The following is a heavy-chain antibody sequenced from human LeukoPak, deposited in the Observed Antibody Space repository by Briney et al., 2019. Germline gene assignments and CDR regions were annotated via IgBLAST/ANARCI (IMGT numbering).Heavy chain of an antibody. V-gene: IGHV3-21*01. Sequence: GGSLRLSCAASGFTFSGYRMHWVRQAPGKGLEWVSPISSSSSYIYYADSVKGRFTISRDNAKNSLYLQMNSLRAEDTAVYYCARGGLSGYPRRDWFDPWGQGTLVTVSS. CDR2: ISSSSSYI. J-gene: IGHJ5*02. CDR3: ARGGLSGYPRRDWFDP. CDR1: GFTFSGYR. D-gene: IGHD6-25*01.